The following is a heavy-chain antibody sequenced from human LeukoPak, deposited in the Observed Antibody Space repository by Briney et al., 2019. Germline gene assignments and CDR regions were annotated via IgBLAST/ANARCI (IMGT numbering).Heavy chain of an antibody. V-gene: IGHV1-24*01. J-gene: IGHJ5*02. Sequence: GASVKVSCKVSGYTLTELSMHWVRLAPGKGLEWMGGFDPEDGETIYAQKFQGRVTMTEDTSTDTAYMELSSLRSEDTAVYYCATGYRFGHNRFDPWGQGTLVTVSS. CDR1: GYTLTELS. CDR3: ATGYRFGHNRFDP. D-gene: IGHD3-10*01. CDR2: FDPEDGET.